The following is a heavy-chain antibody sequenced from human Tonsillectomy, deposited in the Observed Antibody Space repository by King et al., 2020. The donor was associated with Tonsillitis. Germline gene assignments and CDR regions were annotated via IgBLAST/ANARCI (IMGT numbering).Heavy chain of an antibody. CDR1: EFTFSNYG. CDR2: IQYDRSIR. J-gene: IGHJ4*02. Sequence: VQLVESGGGVVQPGGSLTLSCVASEFTFSNYGMHWVRQAPGKGLEWLCFIQYDRSIRLYADSVKGRFTISRDNSKNTLYLQMNSLRGEDTAVYYCVKDTLGSGWTSDYWGQGTLVTVSS. CDR3: VKDTLGSGWTSDY. D-gene: IGHD6-19*01. V-gene: IGHV3-30*02.